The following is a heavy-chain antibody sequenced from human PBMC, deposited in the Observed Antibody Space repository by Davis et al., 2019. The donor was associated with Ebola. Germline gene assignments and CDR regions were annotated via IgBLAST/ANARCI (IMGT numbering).Heavy chain of an antibody. Sequence: SETLSLTCTVSGGSISSSRYYWSWIRQPPGKGLEWIGYIYYSGSTNYNPSLKSRVTISVDTSKNQFSLKLSSVTAADTAVYYCARVIPSDGMDVWGKGTTVTVSS. V-gene: IGHV4-61*01. CDR2: IYYSGST. J-gene: IGHJ6*04. D-gene: IGHD3-16*02. CDR3: ARVIPSDGMDV. CDR1: GGSISSSRYY.